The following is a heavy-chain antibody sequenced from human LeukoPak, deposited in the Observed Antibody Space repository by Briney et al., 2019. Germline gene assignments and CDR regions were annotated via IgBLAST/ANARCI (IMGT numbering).Heavy chain of an antibody. V-gene: IGHV3-74*01. D-gene: IGHD1-26*01. CDR1: GFTFTRYW. Sequence: GGSLRLSCAASGFTFTRYWMHWVRQVPGKGLDWVSRINEDGSITNHADSVRGRFTIPRDNARDTLYLQMNSLRSEDTAVYYCARDLGGIAGSWGQGTLVTVSS. CDR3: ARDLGGIAGS. J-gene: IGHJ4*02. CDR2: INEDGSIT.